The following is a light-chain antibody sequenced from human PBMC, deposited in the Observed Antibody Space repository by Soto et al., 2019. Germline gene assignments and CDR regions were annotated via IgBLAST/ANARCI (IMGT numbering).Light chain of an antibody. J-gene: IGKJ1*01. Sequence: IVMTQSPVTLSVSPGERATLSCRASQSVRSTYLAWYQQKPGQAPRLLIFGVSNRAAAIPARFSGSESGAEFTLTISSLQSEYFAVYYCEQYGDLPRTVARGTNLESK. CDR3: EQYGDLPRT. CDR1: QSVRSTY. CDR2: GVS. V-gene: IGKV3-15*01.